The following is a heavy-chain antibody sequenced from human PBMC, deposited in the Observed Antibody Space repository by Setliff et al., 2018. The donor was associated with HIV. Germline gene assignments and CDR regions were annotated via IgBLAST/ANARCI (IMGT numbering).Heavy chain of an antibody. CDR2: ISPYNGNT. CDR3: ARGVLITFGYQNWFDP. D-gene: IGHD3-16*01. CDR1: GYSFTSYG. V-gene: IGHV1-18*01. J-gene: IGHJ5*02. Sequence: ASVKVSCKASGYSFTSYGINWVRQAPGQGLERMGWISPYNGNTDYAQNFQGRVTMTTDTSTSTVYMELRSLISDDTAVYYCARGVLITFGYQNWFDPWGQGTLVTVSS.